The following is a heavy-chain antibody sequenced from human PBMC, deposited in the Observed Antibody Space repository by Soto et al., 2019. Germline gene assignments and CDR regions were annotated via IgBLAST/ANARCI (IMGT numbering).Heavy chain of an antibody. J-gene: IGHJ5*02. V-gene: IGHV4-30-2*01. CDR3: ARVGASHSSSWGRRWFDP. Sequence: LSLTCAVSGGSISSGGYSWSWIRQPPGKGLEWIGYIYHSGSTYYNPSLKSRVTISVDRSKNQFSLKLSSVTAADTAVYYCARVGASHSSSWGRRWFDPWGQGTLVTVSS. D-gene: IGHD6-13*01. CDR1: GGSISSGGYS. CDR2: IYHSGST.